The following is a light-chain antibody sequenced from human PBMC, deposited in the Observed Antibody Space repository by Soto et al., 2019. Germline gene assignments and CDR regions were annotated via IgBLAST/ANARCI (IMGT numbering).Light chain of an antibody. Sequence: EIVLTQSPGSLSLSPGERATLSCRASQSVSSTFFAWYQQRPGQAPRLLMYGASSRPTGIPERFSGRGSGTDFTLTIRRLEPEDFAVYYCQQFDSSVTFGQGTKVEIK. CDR3: QQFDSSVT. V-gene: IGKV3-20*01. CDR2: GAS. CDR1: QSVSSTF. J-gene: IGKJ1*01.